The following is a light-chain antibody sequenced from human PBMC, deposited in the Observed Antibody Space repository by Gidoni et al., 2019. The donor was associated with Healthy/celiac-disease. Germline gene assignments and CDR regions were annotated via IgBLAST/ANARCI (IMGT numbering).Light chain of an antibody. CDR2: ANN. CDR1: SSNIGTGFD. CDR3: QSYDTTLSGHVV. Sequence: QSVLTQPPSVSGAPGQRVTISCTGSSSNIGTGFDVHWYQQLPGTAPKLLIYANNNRPSGVSDRFSGSKSGTSASLAITGLQAEDEADYYCQSYDTTLSGHVVFGGGTKLTVL. V-gene: IGLV1-40*01. J-gene: IGLJ2*01.